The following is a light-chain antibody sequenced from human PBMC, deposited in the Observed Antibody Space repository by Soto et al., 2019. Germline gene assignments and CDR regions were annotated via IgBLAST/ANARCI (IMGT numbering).Light chain of an antibody. V-gene: IGKV3-11*01. CDR2: DAS. J-gene: IGKJ4*01. CDR1: QSVSNN. CDR3: QQRRNWVLT. Sequence: EFVLTQSPATLSLSPGERATLSCRASQSVSNNIAWYQQKPGQPPRLLIYDASKRAAGIPTRFSGSGSATDFTLTITSLEPEDFAVYYCQQRRNWVLTFGGGTKLEIK.